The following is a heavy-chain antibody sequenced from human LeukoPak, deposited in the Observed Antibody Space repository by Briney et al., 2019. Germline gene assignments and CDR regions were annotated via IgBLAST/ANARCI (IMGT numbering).Heavy chain of an antibody. J-gene: IGHJ6*02. CDR2: IYYSGST. D-gene: IGHD3-3*01. V-gene: IGHV4-39*01. CDR3: ARHERILYYDFWSGSLD. Sequence: PSETLSLTCTVSGGSISSSSYYWGWIRQPPGKELEWIVSIYYSGSTYYHPSLKSRATISVDTSKNQFSLKLSSVTAADTAVYYCARHERILYYDFWSGSLDWGQGTTVTVSS. CDR1: GGSISSSSYY.